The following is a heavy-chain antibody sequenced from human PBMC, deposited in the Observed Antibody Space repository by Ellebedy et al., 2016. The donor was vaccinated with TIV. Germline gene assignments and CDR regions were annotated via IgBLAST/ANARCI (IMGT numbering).Heavy chain of an antibody. CDR2: INHSGST. J-gene: IGHJ5*02. D-gene: IGHD2-2*01. CDR3: ARRAAGGCSSTSCYGIRFDP. V-gene: IGHV4-34*01. CDR1: GGSFSGYY. Sequence: SETLSLTXAVYGGSFSGYYWSWIRQHQGKGLEWIGEINHSGSTNYNPSLKSRVTISVDTSKNQFSLKLSSVTAADTAVYYCARRAAGGCSSTSCYGIRFDPWGQGTLVTVSS.